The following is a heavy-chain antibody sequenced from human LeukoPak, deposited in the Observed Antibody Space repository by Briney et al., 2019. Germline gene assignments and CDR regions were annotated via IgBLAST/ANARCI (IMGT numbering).Heavy chain of an antibody. V-gene: IGHV4-39*01. J-gene: IGHJ6*02. CDR2: IYSDGTT. D-gene: IGHD3-10*01. CDR1: GGSLSDGDYH. CDR3: ASHSGRRAANYYGMDV. Sequence: SETLSLTCTVSGGSLSDGDYHWAWVRQPPGKGLQWIASIYSDGTTYYNSSLKSRLTISVDTSKNQFSLKVTSVTAADTATFYCASHSGRRAANYYGMDVWGQGTTVTVSS.